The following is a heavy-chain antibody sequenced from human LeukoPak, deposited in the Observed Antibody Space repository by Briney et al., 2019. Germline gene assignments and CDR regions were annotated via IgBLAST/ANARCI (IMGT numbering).Heavy chain of an antibody. Sequence: GESLKISCKGSGYSFTSYWIGWVRQMPGKGLEWMGIIYPDDSDTTYSPSFQGQVTISADKSINTAYLQWSSLKASDTAMYYCARAPLLEWPPGCFDYWGQGTLVTVSS. V-gene: IGHV5-51*01. J-gene: IGHJ4*02. CDR1: GYSFTSYW. CDR3: ARAPLLEWPPGCFDY. D-gene: IGHD3-3*01. CDR2: IYPDDSDT.